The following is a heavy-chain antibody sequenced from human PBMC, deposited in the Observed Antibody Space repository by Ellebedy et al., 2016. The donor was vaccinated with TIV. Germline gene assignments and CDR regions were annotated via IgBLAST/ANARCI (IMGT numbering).Heavy chain of an antibody. CDR2: LNQDGSET. V-gene: IGHV3-7*01. CDR3: AGDLGSSSFGGGWFDP. D-gene: IGHD6-6*01. CDR1: GFTFSFSW. Sequence: GESLKISCAASGFTFSFSWMSWVRQAPGKGLERVATLNQDGSETYYLDSVRGRFTISRDNAENSLCLQMNSLRDEDTAVYYCAGDLGSSSFGGGWFDPWGQGTLVTVSS. J-gene: IGHJ5*02.